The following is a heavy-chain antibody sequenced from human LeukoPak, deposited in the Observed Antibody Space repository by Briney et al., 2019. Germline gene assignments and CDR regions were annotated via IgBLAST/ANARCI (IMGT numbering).Heavy chain of an antibody. CDR2: IRYDGSNK. J-gene: IGHJ4*02. CDR3: AKDPLEWISLRGFDY. V-gene: IGHV3-30*02. Sequence: GGSLRLSCAASGFTFSSYAMSWVRQAPGKGLEWVAFIRYDGSNKYYADSVKGRFTISRDNSKNTLYLQMNSLRAEDTAVYYCAKDPLEWISLRGFDYWGQTTLVTVSS. D-gene: IGHD3-3*01. CDR1: GFTFSSYA.